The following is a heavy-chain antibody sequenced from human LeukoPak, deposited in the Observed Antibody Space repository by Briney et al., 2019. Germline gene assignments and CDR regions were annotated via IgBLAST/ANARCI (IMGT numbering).Heavy chain of an antibody. CDR2: IIPIFGIA. V-gene: IGHV1-69*04. CDR3: ARTQAVTIFGVVTLGYYGMDV. CDR1: GGTFSSYA. Sequence: ASVKVSCKASGGTFSSYAINWVRQAPGQGLEWMGRIIPIFGIANYAQKFQGRVTITADKSTSTAYMELSSLRSEDTAVYCCARTQAVTIFGVVTLGYYGMDVWGQGTTVTVSS. J-gene: IGHJ6*02. D-gene: IGHD3-3*01.